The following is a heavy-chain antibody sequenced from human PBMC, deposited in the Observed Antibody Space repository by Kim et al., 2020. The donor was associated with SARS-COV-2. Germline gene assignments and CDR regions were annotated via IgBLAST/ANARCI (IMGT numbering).Heavy chain of an antibody. V-gene: IGHV3-15*01. CDR2: IKSKTDGGTT. D-gene: IGHD1-26*01. CDR1: GFTFSNAW. CDR3: TTTRGAPRWARFDP. J-gene: IGHJ5*02. Sequence: GGSLRLSCAASGFTFSNAWMSWVRQAPGKGLEWVGRIKSKTDGGTTDYAAPVKGRFTISRDDSKNTLYLQMNSLKTEDTAVYYCTTTRGAPRWARFDPWGQGTLVTVSS.